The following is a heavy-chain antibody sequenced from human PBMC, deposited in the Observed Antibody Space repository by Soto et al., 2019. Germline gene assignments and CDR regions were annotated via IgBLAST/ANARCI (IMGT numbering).Heavy chain of an antibody. CDR1: GYAFTGYY. Sequence: GASVKVSCKASGYAFTGYYMHWVRQAPGQGLEGMGWINPNSGGTNYAQKFQGWVTMTRDTSISTAYMELSRLRSDDTAVYYCARGSVVVPAAMSYFCYYMDVWGKGTTVTGSS. V-gene: IGHV1-2*04. CDR2: INPNSGGT. CDR3: ARGSVVVPAAMSYFCYYMDV. D-gene: IGHD2-2*01. J-gene: IGHJ6*03.